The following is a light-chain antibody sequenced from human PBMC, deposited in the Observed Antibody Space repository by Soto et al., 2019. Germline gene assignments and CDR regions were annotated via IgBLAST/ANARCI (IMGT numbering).Light chain of an antibody. CDR3: QQYESYSLT. J-gene: IGKJ4*01. CDR2: GAS. V-gene: IGKV3-15*01. CDR1: QNVNNR. Sequence: EIVMTQSPAMLSVSPGERATLSCRASQNVNNRLAWYQQKAGQPPRLLIYGASTRATGIPARFSGSGSGTEFTLTISSLRPDDFATYYCQQYESYSLTFGGGTRVEIK.